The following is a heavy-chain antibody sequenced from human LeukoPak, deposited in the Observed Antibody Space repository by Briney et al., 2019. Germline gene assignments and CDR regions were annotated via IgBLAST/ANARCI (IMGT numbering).Heavy chain of an antibody. CDR3: ARISDSGWYVFDY. J-gene: IGHJ4*02. CDR2: IYTSGST. V-gene: IGHV4-61*02. D-gene: IGHD6-19*01. CDR1: GGSISSGSYY. Sequence: SETLSLTCTVSGGSISSGSYYWSWIRQPAGKGLEWIGRIYTSGSTNYNPSLKSRVTISVDTSKNQFSLKLSSVTAADTAVYYCARISDSGWYVFDYWGQGTQVTVSS.